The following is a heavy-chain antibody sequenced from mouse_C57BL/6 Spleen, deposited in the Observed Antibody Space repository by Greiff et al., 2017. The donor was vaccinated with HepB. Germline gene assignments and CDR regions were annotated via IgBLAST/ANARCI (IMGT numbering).Heavy chain of an antibody. J-gene: IGHJ2*01. CDR1: GYAFTNYL. CDR2: INPGSGGT. D-gene: IGHD3-2*02. CDR3: ARSSSGYYFDY. V-gene: IGHV1-54*01. Sequence: QVQLQQSGAELVRPGTSVKVSCKASGYAFTNYLIEWVKQRPGQGLEWIGVINPGSGGTNYNEKFKGKATLTADKSSSTAYMQLSNLTSEDSAVYFCARSSSGYYFDYWGQGTTLTVSS.